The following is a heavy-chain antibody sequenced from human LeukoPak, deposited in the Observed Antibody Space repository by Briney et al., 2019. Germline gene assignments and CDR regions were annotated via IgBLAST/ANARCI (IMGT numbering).Heavy chain of an antibody. CDR2: SRNKANSYST. D-gene: IGHD3-10*01. CDR1: GFTFSDHY. Sequence: PGGSLRLSCAASGFTFSDHYMDWVRQAPGKGLEWVGRSRNKANSYSTTFGKSVKGRLTISRDESGNSLYLQLNSLKTEDTGVYYCVRLSRGAMNYYMDVWGKGTTVTISS. J-gene: IGHJ6*03. CDR3: VRLSRGAMNYYMDV. V-gene: IGHV3-72*01.